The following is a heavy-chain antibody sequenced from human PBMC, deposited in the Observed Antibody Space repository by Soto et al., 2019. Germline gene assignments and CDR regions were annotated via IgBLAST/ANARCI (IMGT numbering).Heavy chain of an antibody. D-gene: IGHD3-22*01. CDR3: GSEQNSGYYRTADY. V-gene: IGHV3-30*14. J-gene: IGHJ4*02. Sequence: QVQLVESGGGVVQPGRSLRLSCAASGFLLSNYAMHWVRQAPGKGLEWLGVISFDGSRTHYAGSMEGRFTISRDTSKNTLNLQMNSLRAEDTALYFCGSEQNSGYYRTADYWGQGTLVTVSS. CDR2: ISFDGSRT. CDR1: GFLLSNYA.